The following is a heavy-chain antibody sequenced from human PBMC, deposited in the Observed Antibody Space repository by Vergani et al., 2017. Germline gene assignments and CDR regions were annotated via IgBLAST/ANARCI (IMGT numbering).Heavy chain of an antibody. Sequence: QVQLQESGPGLVKPSETLSLTCSVSGYSISRGYYWGWIRQPPGKGLEWIATFFHSGSAYYNPSLRRRVTISVETSKNPFSLRLTTLTAADTAVYYCARQFWVTQGVGAFETWGRGTEVSVSS. V-gene: IGHV4-38-2*02. CDR1: GYSISRGYY. CDR3: ARQFWVTQGVGAFET. D-gene: IGHD3-16*01. CDR2: FFHSGSA. J-gene: IGHJ3*02.